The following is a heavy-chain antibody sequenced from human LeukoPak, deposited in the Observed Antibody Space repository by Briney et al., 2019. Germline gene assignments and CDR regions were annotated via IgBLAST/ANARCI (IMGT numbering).Heavy chain of an antibody. V-gene: IGHV3-23*01. D-gene: IGHD6-19*01. CDR2: ISVIGGST. Sequence: GGSLRLSCAASGFTVSSNYMSWVRQAPGKGLEWVSAISVIGGSTYYADSVKGRFTSSRDNSKNTLYLQMNSLRAEDTAVYYCAKGGWLEYWGQGTLVTVSS. CDR1: GFTVSSNY. CDR3: AKGGWLEY. J-gene: IGHJ4*02.